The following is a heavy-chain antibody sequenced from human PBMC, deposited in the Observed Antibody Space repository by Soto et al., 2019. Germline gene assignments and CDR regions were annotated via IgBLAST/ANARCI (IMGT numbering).Heavy chain of an antibody. D-gene: IGHD1-1*01. CDR2: ISAHNGNT. J-gene: IGHJ4*02. CDR3: ARGRYGDY. CDR1: GYTFTSYV. V-gene: IGHV1-18*01. Sequence: QVHLVQSGAEVKKPGASVKVSCKASGYTFTSYVITWVRQAPGQGLEWMGWISAHNGNTDYAQKLQGRVIVTRDTSTSTAYMDLRSLRTDDTAVYYCARGRYGDYWGQGALVTVSS.